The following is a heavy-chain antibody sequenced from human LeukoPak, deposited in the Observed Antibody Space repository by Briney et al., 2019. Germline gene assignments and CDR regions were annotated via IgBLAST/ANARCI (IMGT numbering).Heavy chain of an antibody. V-gene: IGHV4-4*02. CDR1: GGSISNINW. CDR2: IYHGGST. D-gene: IGHD6-13*01. CDR3: ARVGQQLAFDH. Sequence: SGTLSLTCGVSGGSISNINWWSWVRQPPGKVLEWIGEIYHGGSTNYNPFLKSRVTIAVDKSKNQFSLKLSSVTAADTAVYYCARVGQQLAFDHWGQGTLVTVSS. J-gene: IGHJ4*02.